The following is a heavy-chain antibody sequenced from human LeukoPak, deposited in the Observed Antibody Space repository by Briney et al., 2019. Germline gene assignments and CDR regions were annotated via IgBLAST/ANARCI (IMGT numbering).Heavy chain of an antibody. CDR3: ARDVGVTASRSVYFQH. J-gene: IGHJ1*01. V-gene: IGHV1-46*01. Sequence: GASVKVSCKASGYTFTSYYMHWVRQAPGQGLEWMGIINPSGGSTSYAQKFQGRVTMTRDTSTSTVYMELSSLRSEDTAVYYCARDVGVTASRSVYFQHWGQGTLVTVSS. D-gene: IGHD1-26*01. CDR2: INPSGGST. CDR1: GYTFTSYY.